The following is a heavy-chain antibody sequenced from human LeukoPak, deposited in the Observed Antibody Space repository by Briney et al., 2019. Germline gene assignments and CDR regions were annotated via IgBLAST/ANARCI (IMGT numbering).Heavy chain of an antibody. CDR2: INPNSGGT. V-gene: IGHV1-2*02. J-gene: IGHJ5*02. CDR1: GYTFTGYY. CDR3: AREGSGTNWFDP. Sequence: ASVKVSCKASGYTFTGYYMHWVRQAPGQGLEWMGWINPNSGGTNYAQKFQGRATMTRDTSIGTAYMELSRLRSDDTAVYYCAREGSGTNWFDPWGQGTLVTVSS. D-gene: IGHD3-10*01.